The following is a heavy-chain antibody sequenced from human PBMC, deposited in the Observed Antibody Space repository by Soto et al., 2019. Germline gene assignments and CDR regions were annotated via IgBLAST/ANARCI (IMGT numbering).Heavy chain of an antibody. J-gene: IGHJ5*02. Sequence: SETLSRGCSVSGGSMDGYYWTWIHQSPGKGRGLIGYIYYGGSTVYNPSLKGRSTVSLDPSKNQFSLNLTAVTAADTTVYVCGRGRYCLSGDCFPNWFDPWGQGTLITVS. CDR3: GRGRYCLSGDCFPNWFDP. V-gene: IGHV4-30-4*01. CDR1: GGSMDGYY. CDR2: IYYGGST. D-gene: IGHD2-21*02.